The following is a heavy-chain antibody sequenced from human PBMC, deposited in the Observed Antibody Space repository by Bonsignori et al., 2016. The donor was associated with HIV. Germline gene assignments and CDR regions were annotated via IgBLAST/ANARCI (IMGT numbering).Heavy chain of an antibody. CDR1: GFTFSNYG. Sequence: GESLKISCAASGFTFSNYGMHWVRQAPGRGLEWVAVMWHDGVNTNYADSVKGRFTISRDNSKNTLYLQMNSLRAEDTAVYYCAKDSPDYYMDVWGKGTTVTVSS. J-gene: IGHJ6*03. CDR2: MWHDGVNT. CDR3: AKDSPDYYMDV. V-gene: IGHV3-33*06.